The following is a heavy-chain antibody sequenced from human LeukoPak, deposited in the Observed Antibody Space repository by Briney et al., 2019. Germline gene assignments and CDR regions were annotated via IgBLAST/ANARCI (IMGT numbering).Heavy chain of an antibody. V-gene: IGHV4-30-2*01. J-gene: IGHJ5*02. CDR3: ARVHYDFWSGYSMNWFDP. Sequence: SWIRQPPGKGLEWIGYIYHSGSTYYNPSLKSRVTISVDRSKNQFSLKLSSVTAADTAVYYCARVHYDFWSGYSMNWFDPWGQGTLVTVSS. CDR2: IYHSGST. D-gene: IGHD3-3*01.